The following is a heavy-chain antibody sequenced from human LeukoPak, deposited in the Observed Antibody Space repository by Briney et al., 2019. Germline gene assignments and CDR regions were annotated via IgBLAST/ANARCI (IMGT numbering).Heavy chain of an antibody. Sequence: GASVKVSCKASGYTFTGYYMHWVRQAPGQGLEWMGGIIPILGTANYAQKFQGRVTITADESTTTAYMELSRLRCEDTAVYYCARGDIYASGVDQWGQGTLVTVSS. CDR2: IIPILGTA. D-gene: IGHD3-10*01. V-gene: IGHV1-69*13. CDR3: ARGDIYASGVDQ. CDR1: GYTFTGYY. J-gene: IGHJ4*02.